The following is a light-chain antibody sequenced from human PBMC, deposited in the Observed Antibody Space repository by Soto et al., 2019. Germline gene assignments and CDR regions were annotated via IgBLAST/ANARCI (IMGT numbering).Light chain of an antibody. CDR2: AAS. CDR1: QSVGIN. CDR3: QKYNNWS. Sequence: EVVMTHSPATLSVSPGETATLSFSASQSVGINLARYQQKPGQAPRFLVYAASTRGTGIPARVSGSGSGTEFTLTISSLQSEDFAVYYCQKYNNWSFGQGTRLEIK. J-gene: IGKJ5*01. V-gene: IGKV3-15*01.